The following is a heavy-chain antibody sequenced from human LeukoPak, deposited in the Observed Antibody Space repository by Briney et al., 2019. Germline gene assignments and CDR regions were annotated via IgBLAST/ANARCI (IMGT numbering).Heavy chain of an antibody. CDR2: ISGDGGST. V-gene: IGHV3-43*02. CDR1: GFTFDDYA. J-gene: IGHJ4*02. D-gene: IGHD3-22*01. CDR3: AKGGFFTMIVVVSFPFDY. Sequence: GGSLRLSCAASGFTFDDYAMHWVRQAPGKSLEWASLISGDGGSTYYADSVKGRFTISRDNSKNSLYLQMNSLRTEDTALYYCAKGGFFTMIVVVSFPFDYWGQGTLVTVSS.